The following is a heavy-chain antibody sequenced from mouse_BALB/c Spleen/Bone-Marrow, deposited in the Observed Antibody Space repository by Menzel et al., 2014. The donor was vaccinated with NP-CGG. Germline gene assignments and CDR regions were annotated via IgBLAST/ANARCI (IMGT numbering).Heavy chain of an antibody. CDR2: IDPSDSYI. D-gene: IGHD1-2*01. Sequence: QVQLLQFGAEFAKPGASVRLSCKASGYTFTRFYIHWVKQRPGQDLEWTGEIDPSDSYINYNQKFKGKVTLIVDKSSSTDYMQLSSLKSEDSALYYCARWGYLGCWGQGTTLTVSS. CDR3: ARWGYLGC. V-gene: IGHV1-69*02. CDR1: GYTFTRFY. J-gene: IGHJ2*01.